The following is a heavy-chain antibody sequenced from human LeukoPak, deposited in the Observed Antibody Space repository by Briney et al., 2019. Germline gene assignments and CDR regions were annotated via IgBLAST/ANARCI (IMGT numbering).Heavy chain of an antibody. CDR1: GFTFSSYG. V-gene: IGHV3-30*02. D-gene: IGHD1-7*01. Sequence: TGGSLRLSCAASGFTFSSYGMHWVRQAPGKGLEWVAVIWYGGSNKYYADSVKGRFTISRDNSKNTLYLQMNSLRAEDTAVYYCAKGSARWNYDAFDIWGQGTMVTVSS. J-gene: IGHJ3*02. CDR2: IWYGGSNK. CDR3: AKGSARWNYDAFDI.